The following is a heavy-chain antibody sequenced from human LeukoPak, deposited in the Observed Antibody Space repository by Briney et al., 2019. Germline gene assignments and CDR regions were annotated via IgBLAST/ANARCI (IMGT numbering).Heavy chain of an antibody. CDR1: GGSISSSNYY. D-gene: IGHD3-16*01. J-gene: IGHJ4*02. Sequence: SETLSLTCTVSGGSISSSNYYWGWLRQPPGKGLEWIGSFFYSGGTYYNPSLQSRVTISVDTSKSHLSLKLSSVTAADTAVYYCARAPYDYAYFDYWGQGTLVTVSS. CDR2: FFYSGGT. CDR3: ARAPYDYAYFDY. V-gene: IGHV4-39*02.